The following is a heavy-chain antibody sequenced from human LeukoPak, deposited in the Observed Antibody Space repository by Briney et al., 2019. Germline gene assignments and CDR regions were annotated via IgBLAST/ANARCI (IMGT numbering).Heavy chain of an antibody. Sequence: GGSLRLSCSASGFGFSVYLMHWVRQAPGKGLVWGAHINEDGTSARPAHSVKGRFTISRDNAQNTPYLQLCSLTGQDSLVYYCARVPTNSYGFGQWGEGSLVTVSS. CDR3: ARVPTNSYGFGQ. V-gene: IGHV3-74*01. CDR1: GFGFSVYL. CDR2: INEDGTSA. D-gene: IGHD5-18*01. J-gene: IGHJ4*02.